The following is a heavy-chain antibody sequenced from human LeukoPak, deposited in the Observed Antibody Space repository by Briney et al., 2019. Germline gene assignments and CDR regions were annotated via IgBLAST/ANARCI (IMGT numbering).Heavy chain of an antibody. CDR1: GGSISSGGYY. D-gene: IGHD3-22*01. J-gene: IGHJ4*02. V-gene: IGHV4-30-2*01. CDR3: ARSYSSVGGPGSDY. CDR2: IYHSGST. Sequence: SQTLPLTCTVSGGSISSGGYYWSWIRQPPGKGLEWIGYIYHSGSTYYNPSPKSRVTISVDRSKNQFSLKLSSVTAADTAVYYCARSYSSVGGPGSDYWGQGTLVTVSS.